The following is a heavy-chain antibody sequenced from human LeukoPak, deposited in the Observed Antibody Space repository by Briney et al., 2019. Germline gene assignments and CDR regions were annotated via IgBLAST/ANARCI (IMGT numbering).Heavy chain of an antibody. V-gene: IGHV4-39*07. CDR1: GGSLRSNDYY. J-gene: IGHJ5*02. D-gene: IGHD1-20*01. CDR3: ARDGHNWNDRARYNWFDP. Sequence: SETLSLTCTVPGGSLRSNDYYWGFIRQPPGKGLEWIGSISYSGATYHNPSLKSRVTSSVDTSKNRFSLRLTSVTAADTAVYYCARDGHNWNDRARYNWFDPWGQGTLVTVSS. CDR2: ISYSGAT.